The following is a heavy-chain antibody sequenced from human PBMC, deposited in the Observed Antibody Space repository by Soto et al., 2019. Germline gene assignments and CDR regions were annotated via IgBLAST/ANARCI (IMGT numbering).Heavy chain of an antibody. CDR3: ARDSGEKWELPRYFDY. CDR1: GFTFSSYG. Sequence: QVQLVESGGGVVQPGRSLRLSCAASGFTFSSYGMHWVRQAPGKGLGWVAVIWYDGSNKYYADSVKGRFTISRDNSKNTLYLQMNSLRAEDTAVYYCARDSGEKWELPRYFDYWGQGTLVTVSS. J-gene: IGHJ4*02. CDR2: IWYDGSNK. V-gene: IGHV3-33*01. D-gene: IGHD1-26*01.